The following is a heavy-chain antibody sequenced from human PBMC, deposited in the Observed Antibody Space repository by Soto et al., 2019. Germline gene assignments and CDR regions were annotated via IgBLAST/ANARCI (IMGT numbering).Heavy chain of an antibody. CDR3: ARGLPFAVVTSFDS. V-gene: IGHV4-31*03. CDR2: IYYSGST. D-gene: IGHD3-22*01. Sequence: LSLTCTVSGGSISSGGYYWSWIRQHPGKGLEWIGYIYYSGSTYYNPSLKSRVTISVDTSKNQFSLKLSSVTAADTAVYYCARGLPFAVVTSFDSCGQGTLVTVSS. CDR1: GGSISSGGYY. J-gene: IGHJ5*01.